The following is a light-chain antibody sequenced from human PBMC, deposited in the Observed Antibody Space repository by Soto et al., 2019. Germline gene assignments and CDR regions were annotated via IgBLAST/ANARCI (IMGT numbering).Light chain of an antibody. Sequence: DVVLTQTPLSSPVTLGQPAAISCRSSLSLLHSDGTTYLSWLHQRPGQPPRLLIYSVSNRFSGVPDRFSGSGAGTDFTLKISRVEAEDVGVYYCMQATQYPPYTFGQGTKLEI. J-gene: IGKJ2*01. V-gene: IGKV2-24*01. CDR2: SVS. CDR3: MQATQYPPYT. CDR1: LSLLHSDGTTY.